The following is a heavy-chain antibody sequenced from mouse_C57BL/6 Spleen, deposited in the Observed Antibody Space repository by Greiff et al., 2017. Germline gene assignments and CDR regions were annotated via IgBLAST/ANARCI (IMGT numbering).Heavy chain of an antibody. CDR3: AGYYGSRNAMDY. V-gene: IGHV1-66*01. CDR2: IYPGSGNT. Sequence: VQLQESGPELVKPGASVTISCKASGYSFTRYYIHWVKQRPGQGLEWIGWIYPGSGNTKSNEKFKGKATLTADTSSSTAYMQLSSLTSEDSAVYYCAGYYGSRNAMDYWGQGTSVTVSS. J-gene: IGHJ4*01. CDR1: GYSFTRYY. D-gene: IGHD1-1*01.